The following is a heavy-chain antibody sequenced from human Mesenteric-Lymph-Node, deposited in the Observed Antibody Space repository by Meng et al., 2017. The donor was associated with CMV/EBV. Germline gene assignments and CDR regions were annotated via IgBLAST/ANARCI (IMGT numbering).Heavy chain of an antibody. CDR2: ISPNTGDT. V-gene: IGHV1-2*06. J-gene: IGHJ5*02. CDR1: GYSFTGYS. Sequence: QVQLVQSGAEVKKPGASVKVSCKASGYSFTGYSIHWVQQAPGQGLEWMGRISPNTGDTIYEENFQGRVTMTRDTSNNTAYMELSSLTSDDTAVYYCGRGQQTFDPWGQGTLVTVSS. D-gene: IGHD1-1*01. CDR3: GRGQQTFDP.